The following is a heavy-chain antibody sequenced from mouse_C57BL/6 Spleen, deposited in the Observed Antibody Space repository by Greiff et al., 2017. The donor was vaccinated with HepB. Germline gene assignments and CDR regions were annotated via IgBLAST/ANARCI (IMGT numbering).Heavy chain of an antibody. CDR3: TRDYAYAMCY. Sequence: QVQLKQSGAELVRPGASVTLSCKASGYTFTDYEMHWVKQTPVHGLEWIGAIDPETGGTAYNQKFKGKTILTADKSSSTAYMELRSLTSEDSAVYYCTRDYAYAMCYWGHGASVTVSS. CDR1: GYTFTDYE. J-gene: IGHJ4*01. V-gene: IGHV1-15*01. D-gene: IGHD1-1*01. CDR2: IDPETGGT.